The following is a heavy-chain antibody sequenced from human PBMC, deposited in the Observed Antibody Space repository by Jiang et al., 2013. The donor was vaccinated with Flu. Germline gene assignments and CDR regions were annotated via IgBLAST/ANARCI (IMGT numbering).Heavy chain of an antibody. D-gene: IGHD3-22*01. Sequence: QLLESGGGVVQPGRSLRLSCAASGFTLRNYAMHWVRQAPGKGLEWVAVISYDGDDKYYADSVKGRFTISRDNPKNTLYLQMNSLRAEDTAVYYCARDGSGYYQIYYYHDMDVWGQGTTVIVSS. V-gene: IGHV3-30*04. CDR1: GFTLRNYA. J-gene: IGHJ6*02. CDR2: ISYDGDDK. CDR3: ARDGSGYYQIYYYHDMDV.